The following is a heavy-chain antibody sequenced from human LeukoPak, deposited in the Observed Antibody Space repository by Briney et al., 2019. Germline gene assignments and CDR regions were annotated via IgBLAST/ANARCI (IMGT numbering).Heavy chain of an antibody. J-gene: IGHJ4*02. CDR2: IWYDGSNK. CDR3: ARGDIVVVPAALDY. Sequence: GGSLRLSCAASGFTFSSYGMHWVRRAPGKGLEWVAVIWYDGSNKYYADSVKGRFTISRDNSKNTLYLQMNSLRAEDTAVYYCARGDIVVVPAALDYWGQGTLVTVSS. D-gene: IGHD2-2*01. CDR1: GFTFSSYG. V-gene: IGHV3-33*01.